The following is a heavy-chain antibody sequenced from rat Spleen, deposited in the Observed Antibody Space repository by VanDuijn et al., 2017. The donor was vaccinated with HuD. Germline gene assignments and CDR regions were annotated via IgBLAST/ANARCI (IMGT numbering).Heavy chain of an antibody. CDR1: GFTFSTFD. Sequence: EMQLVESGGGLVQPGRSLKLSCTASGFTFSTFDMAWVRQAPTQGLEWVASISTSGDRTYYRDSVKGRFTISRDNAKSTLYLQMDSLKSEDTATYYCARSVFDYWGQGVMVTVSS. CDR3: ARSVFDY. CDR2: ISTSGDRT. J-gene: IGHJ2*01. V-gene: IGHV5-25*01.